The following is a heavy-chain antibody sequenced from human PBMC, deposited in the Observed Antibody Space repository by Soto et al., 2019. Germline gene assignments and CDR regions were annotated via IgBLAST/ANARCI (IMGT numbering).Heavy chain of an antibody. CDR3: ARQGFGPLHGLVDV. Sequence: QVQLQESGPGLVKPSETLSLSCTVSGGSISSYYWSWFRQSPGKRMEWIGYVHHSWGSSYNPSLQSRVAISLDTYKSQFSLKVTSVTATDADVYYCARQGFGPLHGLVDVWGQGTTVTVSS. CDR2: VHHSWGS. J-gene: IGHJ6*02. V-gene: IGHV4-59*08. D-gene: IGHD3-10*01. CDR1: GGSISSYY.